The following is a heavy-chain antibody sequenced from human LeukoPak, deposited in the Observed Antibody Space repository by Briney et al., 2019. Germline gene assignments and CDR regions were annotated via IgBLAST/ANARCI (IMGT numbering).Heavy chain of an antibody. CDR3: ARVIPRITMVRGPFDY. CDR2: ISYDGSNK. CDR1: GFTFSSYA. V-gene: IGHV3-30-3*01. D-gene: IGHD3-10*01. J-gene: IGHJ4*02. Sequence: PGRSLRLSCAASGFTFSSYAMHWVRQAPGMGLEWVAVISYDGSNKYYADSVKGRFTISRDNSKNTLYLQMNSLRAEDTAVYYCARVIPRITMVRGPFDYWGQGTLVTVSS.